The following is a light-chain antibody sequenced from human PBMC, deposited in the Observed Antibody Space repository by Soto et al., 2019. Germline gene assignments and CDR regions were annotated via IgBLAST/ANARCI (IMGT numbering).Light chain of an antibody. CDR2: GAS. J-gene: IGKJ4*01. Sequence: EIVMTQSPATLSVSPGERATLSCRASQSVNSNLAWYQQKPGQAPRLLIYGASSRATGIPDRFSGSGSGTDFTLTISRLEPEDFAVYYCQQYGSSPPLTFGGGTKVDIK. CDR1: QSVNSN. V-gene: IGKV3-20*01. CDR3: QQYGSSPPLT.